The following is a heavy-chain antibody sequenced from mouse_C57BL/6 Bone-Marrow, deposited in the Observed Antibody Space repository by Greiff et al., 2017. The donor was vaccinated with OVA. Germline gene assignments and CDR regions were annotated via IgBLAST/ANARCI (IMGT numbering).Heavy chain of an antibody. V-gene: IGHV5-12*01. CDR2: ISNGGGST. Sequence: EVQGVESGGGLVQPGGSLKLSCAASGFTFSDYYMYWVRQTPEKRLEWVAYISNGGGSTYYPDTVKGRFTISRDNAKNTLYLQMSRLKSEDTAMYYCARHIGGYPFDYWGQGTTLTVSS. CDR3: ARHIGGYPFDY. CDR1: GFTFSDYY. D-gene: IGHD1-1*02. J-gene: IGHJ2*01.